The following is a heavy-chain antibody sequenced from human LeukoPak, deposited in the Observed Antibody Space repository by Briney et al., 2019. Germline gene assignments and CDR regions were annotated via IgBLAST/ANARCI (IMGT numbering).Heavy chain of an antibody. J-gene: IGHJ4*02. D-gene: IGHD2-2*01. CDR1: GGSFSGSY. Sequence: SETLSLTCAVYGGSFSGSYWSWIRQPPGKGLEWIGVINHSGSTNYNPSLKSRVTISVDTSKNQFSLKLSSVTAADTAVYYCARYCTSTTCILRGFDYWGQGTLVTVSS. CDR3: ARYCTSTTCILRGFDY. V-gene: IGHV4-34*01. CDR2: INHSGST.